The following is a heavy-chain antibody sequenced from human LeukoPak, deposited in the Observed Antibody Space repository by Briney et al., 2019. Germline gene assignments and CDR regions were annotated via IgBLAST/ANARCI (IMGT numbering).Heavy chain of an antibody. CDR1: GGSISSSSYY. V-gene: IGHV4-39*07. J-gene: IGHJ6*03. CDR3: ARDSYGGNPDYYYYYYMDV. D-gene: IGHD4-23*01. Sequence: PSETLSLTCTVSGGSISSSSYYWGWIRQPPGKGLEWIGSIYYSGSTYYNPSLKSRVTISVDTSKNQFSLKLSSATAADTAVYYCARDSYGGNPDYYYYYYMDVWGKGTTVTISS. CDR2: IYYSGST.